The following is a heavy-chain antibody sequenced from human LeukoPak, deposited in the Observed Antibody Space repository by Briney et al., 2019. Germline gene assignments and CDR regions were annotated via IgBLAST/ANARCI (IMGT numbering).Heavy chain of an antibody. CDR1: GYSYTTYW. V-gene: IGHV5-51*01. Sequence: ESLEISCKASGYSYTTYWIGWVRQMPGKGLEWMGIIYPGDSDTRYSPSFQGQVTISADRSISTAYLQWSSLKASDTDNYYCARPGYCSGAGCHSNAFDIWGQGTMVTVSS. D-gene: IGHD2-15*01. J-gene: IGHJ3*02. CDR3: ARPGYCSGAGCHSNAFDI. CDR2: IYPGDSDT.